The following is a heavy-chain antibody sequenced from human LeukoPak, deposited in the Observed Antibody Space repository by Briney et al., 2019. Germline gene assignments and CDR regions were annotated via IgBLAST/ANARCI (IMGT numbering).Heavy chain of an antibody. CDR1: GGSISSGGYY. D-gene: IGHD2-2*02. J-gene: IGHJ4*02. V-gene: IGHV4-30-2*01. CDR2: IYHSGST. Sequence: SETPSLTCTVSGGSISSGGYYWSWIRQPPGKGLEWIGYIYHSGSTYYNPSLKSRVTISVDRSKNQFSLKLSSVTAADTAVYYCARNAVVPAAIGDYWGQGTLVTVSS. CDR3: ARNAVVPAAIGDY.